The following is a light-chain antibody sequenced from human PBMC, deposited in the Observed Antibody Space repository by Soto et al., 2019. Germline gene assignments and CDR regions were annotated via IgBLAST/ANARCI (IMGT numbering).Light chain of an antibody. CDR1: QSVSSSY. Sequence: EIVLTQSPGTLSLSPGERATLSCRASQSVSSSYLAWYQQKPGQAPRLLIYGASSRATGIPDRFSGSGSGTDFTLTISRLEPEDFAVYYCQQYGSSPFTFGGGTRWIS. J-gene: IGKJ4*01. CDR3: QQYGSSPFT. CDR2: GAS. V-gene: IGKV3-20*01.